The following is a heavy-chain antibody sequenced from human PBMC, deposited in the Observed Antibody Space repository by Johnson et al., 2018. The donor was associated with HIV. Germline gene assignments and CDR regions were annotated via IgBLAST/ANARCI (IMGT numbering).Heavy chain of an antibody. CDR3: ARLGIAAARGAFDI. J-gene: IGHJ3*02. V-gene: IGHV3-30-3*01. CDR2: ISYDGSNK. Sequence: QEKLVESGGGVVQPGRSLRLSCAASGFTFSSYAMHWVRQAPGKGLEWVAVISYDGSNKYYADSVKGRFTISRDNSKNTLYLQMNSLRAEDTAVYYCARLGIAAARGAFDIWGQWTMVTVSS. D-gene: IGHD6-13*01. CDR1: GFTFSSYA.